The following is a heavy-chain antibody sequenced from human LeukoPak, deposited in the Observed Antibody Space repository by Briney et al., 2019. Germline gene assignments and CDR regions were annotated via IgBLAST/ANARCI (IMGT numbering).Heavy chain of an antibody. V-gene: IGHV4-59*01. D-gene: IGHD3-10*01. CDR2: IYYSGST. CDR1: GGSISSYY. CDR3: ARGREWFGEFQVGFDP. Sequence: SETLSLTCTVSGGSISSYYWSWIRQPPGKGLEWIGYIYYSGSTNYNPSLKSRVTIPVDTSKNQFSLKLSSVTAADTAVYYCARGREWFGEFQVGFDPWGQGTLVTVSS. J-gene: IGHJ5*02.